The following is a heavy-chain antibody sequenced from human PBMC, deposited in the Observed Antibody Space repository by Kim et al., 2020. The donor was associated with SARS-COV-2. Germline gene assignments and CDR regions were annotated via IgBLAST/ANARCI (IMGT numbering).Heavy chain of an antibody. V-gene: IGHV1-69*13. Sequence: SVKVSCKASGGTFSSYAISWVRQAPGQGLEWMGGIIPIFGTANYAQKFQGRVTITADESTSTAYMELSSLRSEDTAVYYCARDRIAVAGPEYNWFDPWGQGTLVTVSS. J-gene: IGHJ5*02. CDR3: ARDRIAVAGPEYNWFDP. CDR1: GGTFSSYA. D-gene: IGHD6-19*01. CDR2: IIPIFGTA.